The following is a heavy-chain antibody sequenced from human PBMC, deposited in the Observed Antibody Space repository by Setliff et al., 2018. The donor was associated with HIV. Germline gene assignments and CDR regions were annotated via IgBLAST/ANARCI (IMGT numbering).Heavy chain of an antibody. CDR1: GYSFSNHW. V-gene: IGHV5-51*01. D-gene: IGHD3-10*01. CDR2: IYPQDPDT. Sequence: PGESLKISCTGSGYSFSNHWIGWVRQMPGRGLGWVGIIYPQDPDTRYSPSFEGHVTISADTSRYTAYLQWSALKASDTAMYYCARHTIDISLLVVQDPGPFDVWGRGTMVTVSS. J-gene: IGHJ3*01. CDR3: ARHTIDISLLVVQDPGPFDV.